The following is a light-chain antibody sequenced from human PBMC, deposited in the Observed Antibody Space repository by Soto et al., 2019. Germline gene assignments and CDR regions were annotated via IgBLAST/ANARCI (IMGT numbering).Light chain of an antibody. CDR1: QSISSY. CDR3: QQIYTIPLT. Sequence: QMTQSPSSLSASVGDRVTITFRASQSISSYLNWYQQKPGKAPKLLIYAASSLQSGVPPRFSGGGGGTDFTLTISSLHPEDFASYYCQQIYTIPLTFGGGTKVDI. V-gene: IGKV1-39*01. J-gene: IGKJ4*01. CDR2: AAS.